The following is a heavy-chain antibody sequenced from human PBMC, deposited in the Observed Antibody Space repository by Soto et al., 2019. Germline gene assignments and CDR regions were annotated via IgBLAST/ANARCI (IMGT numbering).Heavy chain of an antibody. CDR2: IHYRGTT. D-gene: IGHD2-15*01. V-gene: IGHV4-31*03. Sequence: QVQLQESGPGLVMPSQTLSLTCTVSGASVSSRIYYWSWLRQLPGKGLEWMGYIHYRGTTYYSPSLKSRVAISLDASDNQFSLRLSSVTAADTAVYYGAGEGNSGGSSSTFDFWGQGTLVTVSS. J-gene: IGHJ4*02. CDR1: GASVSSRIYY. CDR3: AGEGNSGGSSSTFDF.